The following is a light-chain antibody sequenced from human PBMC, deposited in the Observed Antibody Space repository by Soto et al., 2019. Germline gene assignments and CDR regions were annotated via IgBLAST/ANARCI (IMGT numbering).Light chain of an antibody. CDR2: EVS. CDR1: SRAVCGYNY. Sequence: QPAPTHPAPGSGSPGQSITISCTGTSRAVCGYNYVSSYKLHLGKAPEFMVYEVSNLPSGVSKRFYGSKSGNTASLTISGRQAEDEADYYCSSYTSSGTYVFGTGTKVTVL. CDR3: SSYTSSGTYV. V-gene: IGLV2-14*01. J-gene: IGLJ1*01.